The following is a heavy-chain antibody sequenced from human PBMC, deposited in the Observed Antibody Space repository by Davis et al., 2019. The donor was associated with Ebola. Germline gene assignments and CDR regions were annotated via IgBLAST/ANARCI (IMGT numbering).Heavy chain of an antibody. CDR2: IYSGGST. CDR3: ARVDVGSYGMDV. CDR1: GGSISSGGYS. Sequence: PSETLSLTCAVSGGSISSGGYSWSWIRQPPGKGLEWVSVIYSGGSTYYADSVKGRFTISRDNSKNTLYLQMNSLRAEDTAVYYCARVDVGSYGMDVWGQGTTVTVSS. D-gene: IGHD2-15*01. J-gene: IGHJ6*02. V-gene: IGHV3-66*01.